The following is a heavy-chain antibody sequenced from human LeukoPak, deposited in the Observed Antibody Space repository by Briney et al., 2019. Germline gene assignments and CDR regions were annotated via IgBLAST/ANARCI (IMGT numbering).Heavy chain of an antibody. J-gene: IGHJ4*02. Sequence: SETLSLTCTVSGGSISSYYWSWIRQPAGKGLEWIGRIYTSGSTNYNPSLKSRVTMSVDTSKNQFSLKLSSVTAAGTAVYYCARPKTSYYYDSSGYYYGYWGQGTLVTVSS. D-gene: IGHD3-22*01. CDR1: GGSISSYY. CDR2: IYTSGST. CDR3: ARPKTSYYYDSSGYYYGY. V-gene: IGHV4-4*07.